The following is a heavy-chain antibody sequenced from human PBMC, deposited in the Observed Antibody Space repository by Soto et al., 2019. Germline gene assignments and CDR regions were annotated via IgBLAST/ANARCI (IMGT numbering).Heavy chain of an antibody. CDR1: GFSLVTRLVG. V-gene: IGHV2-5*01. D-gene: IGHD1-1*01. J-gene: IGHJ4*02. CDR3: AHVTNWSLAY. CDR2: IYWNDDK. Sequence: SGPTLVNPTHTLTLTCTLSGFSLVTRLVGLGWSRQPPLNALECLALIYWNDDKGYSPSLKRRVTITKDTSKNQVVLTMTNMDPVDTATYYCAHVTNWSLAYWGQGTLVTVSS.